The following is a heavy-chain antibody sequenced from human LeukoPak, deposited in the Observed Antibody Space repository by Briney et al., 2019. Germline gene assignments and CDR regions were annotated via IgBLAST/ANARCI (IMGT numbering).Heavy chain of an antibody. J-gene: IGHJ6*03. Sequence: SVKVSCKASGGTFSSYAISWVRQAPGQGLEWMGGIIPIFGTANYAQRFQGRVTITAGESTSTAYMELSSLRSEDTAVYYCARVGGVALYYYYMDVWGKGTTVTVSS. V-gene: IGHV1-69*01. D-gene: IGHD3-16*01. CDR2: IIPIFGTA. CDR1: GGTFSSYA. CDR3: ARVGGVALYYYYMDV.